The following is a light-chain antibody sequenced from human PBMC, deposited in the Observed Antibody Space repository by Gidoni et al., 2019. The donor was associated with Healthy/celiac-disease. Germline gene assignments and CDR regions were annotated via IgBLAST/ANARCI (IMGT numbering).Light chain of an antibody. CDR1: QSVSSSY. V-gene: IGKV3-20*01. J-gene: IGKJ2*01. CDR3: QQYGSSPPHT. Sequence: EIVFTQSPGNLSLSPGERATLSCRASQSVSSSYLAWYQQKPGQAPRLLIYGASSRATGIPDRFSGSGSGTDFTLTISRLEPEDFAVYYCQQYGSSPPHTFGQGTKLEIK. CDR2: GAS.